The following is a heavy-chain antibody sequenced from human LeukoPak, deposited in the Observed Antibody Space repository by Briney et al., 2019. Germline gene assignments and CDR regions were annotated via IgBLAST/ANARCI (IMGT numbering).Heavy chain of an antibody. D-gene: IGHD5-18*01. V-gene: IGHV4-30-4*01. CDR1: GGSFSGYY. CDR3: ARGYSLDY. CDR2: IYYSGST. J-gene: IGHJ4*02. Sequence: SETLSLTCAVYGGSFSGYYWSWTRQPPGKGLEWIGYIYYSGSTYYTPSLRGRVTISVDTSKNQFSLKLSSVTAADTAVYYCARGYSLDYWGQGTLVTVSS.